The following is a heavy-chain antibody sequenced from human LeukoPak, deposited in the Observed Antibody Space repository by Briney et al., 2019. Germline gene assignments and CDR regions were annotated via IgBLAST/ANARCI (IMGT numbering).Heavy chain of an antibody. CDR3: ARDHSTGGN. J-gene: IGHJ4*02. CDR1: GYTFSSFY. D-gene: IGHD2-8*02. Sequence: ASVNVSCKASGYTFSSFYMHWVRQAPGQGLESMGIINPTGGSTSYAQKFQGRVTMTTDTSTSTVYMELSSLRSEDTAVYYCARDHSTGGNWGQGTLVTVSS. V-gene: IGHV1-46*01. CDR2: INPTGGST.